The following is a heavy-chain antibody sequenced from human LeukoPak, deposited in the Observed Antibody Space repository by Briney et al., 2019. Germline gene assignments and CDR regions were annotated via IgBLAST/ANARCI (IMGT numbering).Heavy chain of an antibody. D-gene: IGHD2-15*01. J-gene: IGHJ4*02. CDR2: IYYSGST. V-gene: IGHV4-31*03. Sequence: SQTLSLTCTVSGGSISSGGYSWSWIRQHPGKGLEWIGYIYYSGSTYYNPSLKSRVTISVDTSKNQFSLKLSSVTAADTAVYYCARAPYCSGGSCYHLDYWGQGTLVTVSS. CDR3: ARAPYCSGGSCYHLDY. CDR1: GGSISSGGYS.